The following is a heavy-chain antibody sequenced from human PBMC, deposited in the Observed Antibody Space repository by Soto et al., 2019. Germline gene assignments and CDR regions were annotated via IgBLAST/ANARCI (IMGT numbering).Heavy chain of an antibody. J-gene: IGHJ4*02. Sequence: SETLSLTCTVSGGSISSGDHYWSWIRQPPGKGLEWIGYIYYSGSTYYNPSLKSRVAISVDTSKNQFSLKLSSVTAADTAVYYCARAADCRGGSCYFFLDYWGQGTLVTVSS. CDR3: ARAADCRGGSCYFFLDY. CDR2: IYYSGST. D-gene: IGHD2-15*01. CDR1: GGSISSGDHY. V-gene: IGHV4-30-4*01.